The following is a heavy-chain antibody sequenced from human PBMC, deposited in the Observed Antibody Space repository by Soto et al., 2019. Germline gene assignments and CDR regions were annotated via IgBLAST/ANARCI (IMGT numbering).Heavy chain of an antibody. D-gene: IGHD4-4*01. CDR2: INPDNGGT. J-gene: IGHJ5*02. CDR1: GYTFTDYY. Sequence: QVQLVQSGAGVKKPGASVKVSCKTSGYTFTDYYVHWVRQAPGHGLEWMGWINPDNGGTNYAQKFQDWVTLTRDTSITTTYMALRRLKSDDTAVYYCARGRKTTATVGGTSDPRGQRTLISVSS. V-gene: IGHV1-2*04. CDR3: ARGRKTTATVGGTSDP.